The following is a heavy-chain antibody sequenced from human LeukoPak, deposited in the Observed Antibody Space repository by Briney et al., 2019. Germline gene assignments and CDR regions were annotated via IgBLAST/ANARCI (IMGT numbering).Heavy chain of an antibody. J-gene: IGHJ4*02. CDR3: ARGNHVAGRFDY. D-gene: IGHD6-19*01. Sequence: PSETLSLTCTVSGYSISSGYYWGWIRQPPGKGQEWIGSIYHSGSTYYNPSLKSRVTISVDTSKNQFSLKLSSVTAADTAVYYCARGNHVAGRFDYWGQGTLVTVSS. CDR2: IYHSGST. CDR1: GYSISSGYY. V-gene: IGHV4-38-2*02.